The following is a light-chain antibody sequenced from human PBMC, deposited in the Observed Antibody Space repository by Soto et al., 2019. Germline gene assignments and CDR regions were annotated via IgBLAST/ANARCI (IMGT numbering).Light chain of an antibody. V-gene: IGLV2-23*01. CDR2: EDI. Sequence: QSALTQPASVSGSPGQSITISCTGTTSDVGRYNLVSWYQQYPGKAPRLMIYEDIERPSGVSNRCSGSKSGNTASLTISGLQTEDEADYYCCSYAGGTSVVFGGGTKLTVL. CDR3: CSYAGGTSVV. CDR1: TSDVGRYNL. J-gene: IGLJ2*01.